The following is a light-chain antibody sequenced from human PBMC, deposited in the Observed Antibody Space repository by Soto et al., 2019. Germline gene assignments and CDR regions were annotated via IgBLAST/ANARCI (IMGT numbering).Light chain of an antibody. CDR2: AAS. CDR3: QQYNSYSYT. CDR1: PSISSW. J-gene: IGKJ2*01. Sequence: DIQMPQSPSTLSASVGDRVTITCRASPSISSWLAWYQQKPGKAPQLLSYAASSLESGVPSRFSGSGAGTEFTLPISSLQPDDFAAYYCQQYNSYSYTFGQGTKLEIK. V-gene: IGKV1-5*01.